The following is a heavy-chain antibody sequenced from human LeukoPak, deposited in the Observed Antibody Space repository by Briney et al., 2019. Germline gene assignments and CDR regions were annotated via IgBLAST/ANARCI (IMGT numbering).Heavy chain of an antibody. V-gene: IGHV3-7*01. D-gene: IGHD3-3*01. CDR1: GFTFSSYW. CDR3: ARDGQGVAHDAFDI. J-gene: IGHJ3*02. CDR2: IKQDGSEK. Sequence: GGSLRLSCAASGFTFSSYWMSWVRQAPGKGLEWVANIKQDGSEKYYVDSVKGQFTISRDNAKNSLYLQMNSLRAEDTAVYYCARDGQGVAHDAFDIWGQGTMVTVSS.